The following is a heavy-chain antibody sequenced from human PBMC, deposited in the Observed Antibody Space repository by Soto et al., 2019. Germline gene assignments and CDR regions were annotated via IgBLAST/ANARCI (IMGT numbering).Heavy chain of an antibody. J-gene: IGHJ2*01. CDR1: GFTFSSYS. CDR2: IDSSSSSK. Sequence: PGGSLRLSCATSGFTFSSYSMNWVRQAPGKGLKWISYIDSSSSSKYYADSVKGRFTISRDNAQNLLYLQMNSLRAEDTAVYYCARIAVAGHYWYFDLWGRGTLVTVSS. V-gene: IGHV3-48*01. CDR3: ARIAVAGHYWYFDL. D-gene: IGHD6-19*01.